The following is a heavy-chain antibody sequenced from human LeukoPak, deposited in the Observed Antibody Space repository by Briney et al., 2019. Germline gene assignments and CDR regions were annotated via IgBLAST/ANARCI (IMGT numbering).Heavy chain of an antibody. CDR1: GFTFSSYA. J-gene: IGHJ6*02. Sequence: GRSLRLSCAASGFTFSSYAMHWVRQAPGKGLEWVAVISYDGSNKYYADSVKGRFTISRDNSKNTLYLQMNSLRAGDTAVYYCARDQGGVVTPQYYGMDVWGQGTTVTVSS. CDR2: ISYDGSNK. V-gene: IGHV3-30-3*01. CDR3: ARDQGGVVTPQYYGMDV. D-gene: IGHD3-3*01.